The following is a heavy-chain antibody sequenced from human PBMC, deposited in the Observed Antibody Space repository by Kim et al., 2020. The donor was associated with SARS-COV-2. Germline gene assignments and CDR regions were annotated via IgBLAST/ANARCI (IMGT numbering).Heavy chain of an antibody. D-gene: IGHD6-19*01. J-gene: IGHJ6*02. V-gene: IGHV3-9*01. CDR3: AKDPGIAVAGQHYYYGMDV. Sequence: KGRFTISRDNAKNSLYLQMNSLRAEDTALYYCAKDPGIAVAGQHYYYGMDVWGQGTTVTVSS.